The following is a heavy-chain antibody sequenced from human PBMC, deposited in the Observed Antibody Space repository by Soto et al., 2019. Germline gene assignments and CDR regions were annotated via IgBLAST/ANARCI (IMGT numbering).Heavy chain of an antibody. CDR2: ILSDGSKK. CDR3: KRADLDTRSVSHTAYFDY. J-gene: IGHJ4*02. CDR1: GFTFNRYA. D-gene: IGHD2-15*01. Sequence: QVQLVESGGDVVQPGRSLRLSCTASGFTFNRYAIHWVRQAPAKGLEWVAVILSDGSKKYYADSVKGRFTLSRDNSKNTVYVQINSLNIDDTAVYYCKRADLDTRSVSHTAYFDYWGQGTLVPVSS. V-gene: IGHV3-30-3*01.